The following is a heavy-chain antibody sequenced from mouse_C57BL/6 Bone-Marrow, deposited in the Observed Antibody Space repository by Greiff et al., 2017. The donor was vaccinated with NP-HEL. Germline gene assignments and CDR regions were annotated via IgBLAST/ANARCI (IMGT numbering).Heavy chain of an antibody. J-gene: IGHJ3*01. CDR3: ARHTGTKFAY. Sequence: EVNVVESGGDLVKPGGSLKLSCAASGFTFSSYGMSWVRQTPDKRLEWVATISSGGSYTYYPDSVKGRFTISRDNAKNTLYLQMSSLKSEDTAMYYCARHTGTKFAYWGQGTLVTVSA. CDR1: GFTFSSYG. CDR2: ISSGGSYT. V-gene: IGHV5-6*01. D-gene: IGHD4-1*01.